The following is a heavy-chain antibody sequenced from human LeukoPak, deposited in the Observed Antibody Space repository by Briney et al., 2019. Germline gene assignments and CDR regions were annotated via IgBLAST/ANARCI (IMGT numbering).Heavy chain of an antibody. CDR3: ARLSSLANIAARGRTWLDP. CDR1: GGSISSGTYY. V-gene: IGHV4-39*07. Sequence: PSETLSLTCTVSGGSISSGTYYWGWVRQPPGKGLEWIGTIYYSGTTYYNPSLKSRVTISVDTSKNQFSLKLSSVTAADTAVYYCARLSSLANIAARGRTWLDPWGQGSLVTVSS. D-gene: IGHD6-6*01. J-gene: IGHJ5*02. CDR2: IYYSGTT.